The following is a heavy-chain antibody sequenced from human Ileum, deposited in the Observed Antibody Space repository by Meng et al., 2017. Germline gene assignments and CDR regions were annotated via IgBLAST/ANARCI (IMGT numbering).Heavy chain of an antibody. CDR1: GDSISSGNW. D-gene: IGHD5-12*01. J-gene: IGHJ4*02. CDR3: ARGIGDIRVGFDY. V-gene: IGHV4-4*02. CDR2: IFHGGTT. Sequence: QGHLQEPGPGLVKPSGTLSLTCAVSGDSISSGNWWNWVRQSPGKGLEWIGEIFHGGTTNYNPSLKSRVTLLMDKSKNQFSLQLTSVTAADTAVFYCARGIGDIRVGFDYWGQGILVTVSS.